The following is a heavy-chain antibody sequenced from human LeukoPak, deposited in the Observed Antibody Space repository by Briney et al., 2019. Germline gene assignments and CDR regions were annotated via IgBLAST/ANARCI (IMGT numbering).Heavy chain of an antibody. CDR1: GFTYSHNG. Sequence: GGSLRLSCVASGFTYSHNGMHWVRQAPGKGLEWVAFIQYDGNTIFYADSVKGRFTISRDNAKNSLYLQMNSLRAEDTAVYFCARNKRLIDYWGQGTLVTVSS. CDR2: IQYDGNTI. V-gene: IGHV3-33*05. J-gene: IGHJ4*02. CDR3: ARNKRLIDY. D-gene: IGHD2-8*01.